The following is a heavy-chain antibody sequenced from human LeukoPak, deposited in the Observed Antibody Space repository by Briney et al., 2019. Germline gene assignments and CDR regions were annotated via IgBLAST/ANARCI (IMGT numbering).Heavy chain of an antibody. CDR2: IYHSGST. Sequence: KPSETLSLTCAVSGYSISRGYYWGWIRQPPGKGLEWIGSIYHSGSTYYNPSLKSRVTISVDTSKNQFSLKLSSVTAADTAVYYCAGIRGTLFYFDYWGQGTLVTVSS. V-gene: IGHV4-38-2*01. D-gene: IGHD3-16*01. J-gene: IGHJ4*02. CDR1: GYSISRGYY. CDR3: AGIRGTLFYFDY.